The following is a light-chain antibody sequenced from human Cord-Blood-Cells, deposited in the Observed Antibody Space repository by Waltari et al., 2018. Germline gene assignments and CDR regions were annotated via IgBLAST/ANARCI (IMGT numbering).Light chain of an antibody. Sequence: EIVLTQSPATLSLSPGERATLSCRASQSVSSYLAWYQQKPGQAPRLLIYDASNRATGIPARFSGSGSGTDFTLTISSLEPEDFATYYCQQYYSFPFTFGPGTKVDIK. V-gene: IGKV3-11*01. CDR2: DAS. CDR3: QQYYSFPFT. J-gene: IGKJ3*01. CDR1: QSVSSY.